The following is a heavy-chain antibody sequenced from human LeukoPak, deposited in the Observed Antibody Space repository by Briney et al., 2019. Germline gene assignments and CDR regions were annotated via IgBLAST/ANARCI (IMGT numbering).Heavy chain of an antibody. V-gene: IGHV5-51*01. D-gene: IGHD6-13*01. J-gene: IGHJ4*02. CDR2: IYPGDSDT. CDR3: ARQGRSSWFDRFDY. Sequence: GESLKISCKGPGYSFTNYWIGWVRQMPGKGLEWMGIIYPGDSDTTYSPSFQGQVTISADKSISTAYLQWSSLKASDTAMYYCARQGRSSWFDRFDYWGQGTLVTVSS. CDR1: GYSFTNYW.